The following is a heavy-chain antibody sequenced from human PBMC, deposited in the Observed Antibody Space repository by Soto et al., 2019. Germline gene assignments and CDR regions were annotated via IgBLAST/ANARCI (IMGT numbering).Heavy chain of an antibody. D-gene: IGHD3-10*01. CDR2: INHSGST. Sequence: QVQLQQWGAGLLKPSETLSLTCAVYGGSFIGYYWSWIRQPPGKGLEWIGEINHSGSTNYNPSLKSRVTISVDTSKNQFSLKLSSVTAADTAVYYCARGPSKKYYYGSGSLLGYWGQRTLVTVSS. CDR1: GGSFIGYY. J-gene: IGHJ4*02. CDR3: ARGPSKKYYYGSGSLLGY. V-gene: IGHV4-34*01.